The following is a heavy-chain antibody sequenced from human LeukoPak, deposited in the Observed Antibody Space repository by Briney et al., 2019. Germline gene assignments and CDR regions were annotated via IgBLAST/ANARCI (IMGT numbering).Heavy chain of an antibody. CDR3: ARDYYDSSGYFDY. Sequence: ASVKVSCKASGYTFIGYFMHWVRQAPGQGLEWMGWISPSRGGTKYAQKFQGRVTMTRDTSLTTFYMELSSLRSDDTAVYYCARDYYDSSGYFDYWGQGTLVSVSS. CDR1: GYTFIGYF. D-gene: IGHD3-22*01. V-gene: IGHV1-2*02. CDR2: ISPSRGGT. J-gene: IGHJ4*02.